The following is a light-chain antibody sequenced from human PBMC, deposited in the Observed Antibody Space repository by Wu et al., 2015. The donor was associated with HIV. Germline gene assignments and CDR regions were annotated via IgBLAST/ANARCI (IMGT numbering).Light chain of an antibody. CDR3: QHYGGSPHT. J-gene: IGKJ2*01. V-gene: IGKV3-20*01. CDR1: QSVYNR. Sequence: EIVLTQSPATLSVSPGERATLSCRASQSVYNRLAWYQQKPGQAPRLLIYYASTRDTGIPARFSGSGSGTDFTLTISRLEPEDFAVYYCQHYGGSPHTFGQGTKLQI. CDR2: YAS.